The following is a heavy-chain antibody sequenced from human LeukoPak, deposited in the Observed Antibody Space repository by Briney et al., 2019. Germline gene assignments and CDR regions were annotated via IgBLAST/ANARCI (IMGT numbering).Heavy chain of an antibody. Sequence: GGSLRPSCAASGFTFSSYAMSWVRQAPGKGLEWVSAISGSGGSTYYADSVKGRFTISRDNAKNSLYLQMNSLRDEDTAVYYCARTCSGGSCYSSAEDAFDIWGQGTMVTVSS. D-gene: IGHD2-15*01. CDR1: GFTFSSYA. CDR2: ISGSGGST. J-gene: IGHJ3*02. CDR3: ARTCSGGSCYSSAEDAFDI. V-gene: IGHV3-23*01.